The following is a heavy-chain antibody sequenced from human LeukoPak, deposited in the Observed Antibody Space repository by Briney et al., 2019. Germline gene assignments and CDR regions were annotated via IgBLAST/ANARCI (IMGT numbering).Heavy chain of an antibody. J-gene: IGHJ4*02. D-gene: IGHD3-16*02. CDR1: GLSFSGYF. CDR2: ANHSERT. V-gene: IGHV4-34*01. Sequence: SETLSLKCSVYGLSFSGYFWLRLDPPPRKELDGLGGANHSERTNYNQSLKGRDTIAVDTSKNQFSLKLSSVTAADTAVYYCARVGPPPEADYVWGSYRSAIDYWGQGTLVTVSS. CDR3: ARVGPPPEADYVWGSYRSAIDY.